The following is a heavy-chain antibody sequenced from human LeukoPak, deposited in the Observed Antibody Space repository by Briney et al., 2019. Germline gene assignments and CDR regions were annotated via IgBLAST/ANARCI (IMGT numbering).Heavy chain of an antibody. CDR3: ARGGGLDV. V-gene: IGHV3-7*03. CDR2: INQDGSQK. CDR1: GFTFSSYA. J-gene: IGHJ6*02. D-gene: IGHD3-16*01. Sequence: GGSLRLSCAASGFTFSSYAMSWVRQAPGKGLEWVAHINQDGSQKYYVDSVEGRFAISRDNAKNSLYLQMSNLRAEDTAVYFCARGGGLDVWGQGATVTVSS.